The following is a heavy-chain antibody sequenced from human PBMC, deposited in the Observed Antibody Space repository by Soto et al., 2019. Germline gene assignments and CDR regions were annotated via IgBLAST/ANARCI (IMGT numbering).Heavy chain of an antibody. CDR2: INHSGST. Sequence: PSETLSLTCAVYGGSFSGYYWSWIRQPPGKGLEWIGEINHSGSTNYNPSLKSRVTISVDTSKNQFSLKLSSVTAADTAVYYCARARVVIMGYYYGMDVWGQGTTVTVSS. D-gene: IGHD3-3*01. CDR3: ARARVVIMGYYYGMDV. CDR1: GGSFSGYY. V-gene: IGHV4-34*01. J-gene: IGHJ6*02.